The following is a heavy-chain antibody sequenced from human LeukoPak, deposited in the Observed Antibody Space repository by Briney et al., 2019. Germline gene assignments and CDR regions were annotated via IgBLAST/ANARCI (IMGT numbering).Heavy chain of an antibody. J-gene: IGHJ5*02. Sequence: GGSLRLSCAASGFTFSSYGMHWVRQAPGKGLEWVAFIRYDGSNKYYADSVKGRFTISRDNSKNTLYLQMNSLRAEDTAVYYCAKSGAVAATTGFDHWGQGTLVTVSS. CDR1: GFTFSSYG. CDR2: IRYDGSNK. CDR3: AKSGAVAATTGFDH. V-gene: IGHV3-30*02. D-gene: IGHD1-26*01.